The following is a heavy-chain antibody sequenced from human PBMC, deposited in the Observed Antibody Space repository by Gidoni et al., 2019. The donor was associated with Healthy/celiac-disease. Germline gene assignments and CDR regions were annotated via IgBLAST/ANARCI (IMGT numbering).Heavy chain of an antibody. Sequence: EVQLLESGGGLVQPGGSLSLSCAASGFPFSSYAMSWVRQAPGKGLEWVSAISGSGGSTYYADSVKGRFTISRDNSKNTLYLQMNSLRAEDTAVYYCAKEIRFLEWPTPDNWFDPWGQGTLVTVSS. CDR1: GFPFSSYA. CDR2: ISGSGGST. D-gene: IGHD3-3*01. CDR3: AKEIRFLEWPTPDNWFDP. J-gene: IGHJ5*02. V-gene: IGHV3-23*01.